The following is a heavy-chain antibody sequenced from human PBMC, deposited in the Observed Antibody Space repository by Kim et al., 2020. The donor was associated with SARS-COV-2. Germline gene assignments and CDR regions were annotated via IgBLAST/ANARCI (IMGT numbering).Heavy chain of an antibody. V-gene: IGHV3-74*01. Sequence: LSLTRAASGFTFSTYWMYWVRQAPGKGLVWVSRVISDGSRTDYADSVKGRFTISRDNAKNTLYLQMNSLRAEDTAVYYCVRPSSTSCPCYYMDVWGKGTTVNVSS. D-gene: IGHD2-2*01. CDR3: VRPSSTSCPCYYMDV. CDR2: VISDGSRT. CDR1: GFTFSTYW. J-gene: IGHJ6*03.